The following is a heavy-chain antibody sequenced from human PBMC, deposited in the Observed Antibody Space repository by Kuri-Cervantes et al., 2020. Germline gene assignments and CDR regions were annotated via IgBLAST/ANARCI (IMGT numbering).Heavy chain of an antibody. Sequence: SETLSLTCTVSGGSVSSGSYYWSWIRQPPGKGLEWIGYIYYSGSTNYNPSLKSRVTISVDTSNNQFSLNLDSVTAADTAVYYCARGAGDSRGTDFDYWGQGTLVTRLL. D-gene: IGHD3-22*01. J-gene: IGHJ4*02. CDR3: ARGAGDSRGTDFDY. CDR1: GGSVSSGSYY. CDR2: IYYSGST. V-gene: IGHV4-61*01.